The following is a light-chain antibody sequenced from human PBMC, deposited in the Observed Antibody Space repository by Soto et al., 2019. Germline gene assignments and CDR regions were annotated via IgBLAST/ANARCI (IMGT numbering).Light chain of an antibody. J-gene: IGLJ1*01. Sequence: QSVLTQPPSASGSPGQSVTISCTGTSSDIGGYNYVSWYQHHPGKAPKLMIYEVTSRPSGVSNRFSGSKSGNTASLTISGLQAEDEADYYCVSYATSTTLYVFGSGTKLTVL. V-gene: IGLV2-14*01. CDR3: VSYATSTTLYV. CDR2: EVT. CDR1: SSDIGGYNY.